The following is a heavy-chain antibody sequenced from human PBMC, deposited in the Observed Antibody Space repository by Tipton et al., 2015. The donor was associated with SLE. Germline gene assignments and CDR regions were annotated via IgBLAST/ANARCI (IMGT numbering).Heavy chain of an antibody. V-gene: IGHV3-43*01. CDR2: IGWDGDPT. Sequence: GSLRLSCAASGFTFDDYTMHWVRQSPGKGLEWVSLIGWDGDPTDYADSVKGRFTISRDNTENSLYLQMNSLRIEDTAFYYCAKGGARLMEYAPDHYFESWGQGTLVTVAS. CDR1: GFTFDDYT. J-gene: IGHJ4*02. CDR3: AKGGARLMEYAPDHYFES. D-gene: IGHD2-8*01.